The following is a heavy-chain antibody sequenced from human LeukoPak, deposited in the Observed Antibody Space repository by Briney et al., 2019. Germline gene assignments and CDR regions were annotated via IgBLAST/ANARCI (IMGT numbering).Heavy chain of an antibody. V-gene: IGHV3-11*04. J-gene: IGHJ4*02. D-gene: IGHD2-2*01. CDR1: GFTFSDYY. Sequence: GGSLRLSCAASGFTFSDYYMSWIRQAPGKGLEWVSYISSSGSTIYYADSVKGRFTISRDNAKNSLYLQMNSLRAEDTAVYYCATEKGYCSSTSCRDYWGQGTLVTVSS. CDR2: ISSSGSTI. CDR3: ATEKGYCSSTSCRDY.